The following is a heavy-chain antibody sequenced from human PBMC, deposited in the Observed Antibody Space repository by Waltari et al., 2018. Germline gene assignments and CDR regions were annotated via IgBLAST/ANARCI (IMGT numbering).Heavy chain of an antibody. CDR1: GYTFTGYY. D-gene: IGHD3-10*01. J-gene: IGHJ5*02. V-gene: IGHV1-2*02. CDR3: ARRRMVRGVKGNWFDP. Sequence: QVQLVQSGAEVKKPGASVKVSCKASGYTFTGYYMHWVRQAPGQGLEWMGWINPNGGGTNYAQKFQGRVTMTRDTSISTAYMELSRLRSDDTAVYYCARRRMVRGVKGNWFDPWGQGTLVTVSS. CDR2: INPNGGGT.